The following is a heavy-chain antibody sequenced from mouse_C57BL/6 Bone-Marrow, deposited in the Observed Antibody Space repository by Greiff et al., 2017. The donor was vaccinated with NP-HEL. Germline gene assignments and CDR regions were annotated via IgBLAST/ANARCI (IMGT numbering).Heavy chain of an antibody. CDR2: LTPSNGGT. V-gene: IGHV1-53*01. J-gene: IGHJ1*03. Sequence: QVQLQQPGTDLVKPGASVKLSCKASGYTFTSYWMHWVKPRPGQGLEWIGNLTPSNGGTNYNEKFKSKATLTVDKSSSTAYMQLSSLTSEDSAVYDCAIDNYYGPYWYFDVWGTGTTVTVSS. CDR1: GYTFTSYW. CDR3: AIDNYYGPYWYFDV. D-gene: IGHD1-2*01.